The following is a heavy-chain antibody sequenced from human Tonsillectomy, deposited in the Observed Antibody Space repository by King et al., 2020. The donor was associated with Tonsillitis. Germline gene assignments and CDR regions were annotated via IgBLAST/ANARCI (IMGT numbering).Heavy chain of an antibody. D-gene: IGHD6-19*01. Sequence: QLVQSGGGVVQPGGSLRLSCVASGFIFSNYGMHWVRQAPGKGLEWVTFIHYDGTNEYYADSVKGRFTISRDNSKNTLYLQMNSLRAEDTAVYYCAKDRAAGWIDYWGQGTLVTVSS. J-gene: IGHJ4*02. CDR3: AKDRAAGWIDY. CDR2: IHYDGTNE. V-gene: IGHV3-30*02. CDR1: GFIFSNYG.